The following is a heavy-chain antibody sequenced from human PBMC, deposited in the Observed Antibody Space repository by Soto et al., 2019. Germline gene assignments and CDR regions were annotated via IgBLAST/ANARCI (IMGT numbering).Heavy chain of an antibody. CDR1: GFTFSSYG. CDR2: ISYDGSNK. J-gene: IGHJ4*02. D-gene: IGHD2-2*01. CDR3: IPAAMSRFDY. V-gene: IGHV3-30*03. Sequence: GGSLRLSCAASGFTFSSYGMHWVRQAPGKGLEWVAVISYDGSNKYYADSVKGRFTISRDNSKNTLYLQMNSLRAEDTAAYYCIPAAMSRFDYWGQGTLVTVSS.